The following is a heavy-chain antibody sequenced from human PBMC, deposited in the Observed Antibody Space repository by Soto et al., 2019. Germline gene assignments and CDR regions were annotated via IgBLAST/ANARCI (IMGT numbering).Heavy chain of an antibody. D-gene: IGHD3-10*01. CDR3: AKGGDYGSGLFDP. CDR1: GFTFSSYA. Sequence: EVQLLESGGGLVQPGGSLRLSCAASGFTFSSYAMSWVRQAPGKGLEWVSAISGSGGSTYYADSVKGRFTISRDNTKNTMYLQRNSLRAEDTDVYYCAKGGDYGSGLFDPWGQGTLVTVSS. CDR2: ISGSGGST. J-gene: IGHJ5*02. V-gene: IGHV3-23*01.